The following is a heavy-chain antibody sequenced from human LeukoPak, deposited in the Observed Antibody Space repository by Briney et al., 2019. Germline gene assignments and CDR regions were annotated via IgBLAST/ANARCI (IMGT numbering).Heavy chain of an antibody. CDR2: ISSSSSSYI. CDR3: ARAATMIVVVSDAFDI. Sequence: PGGSLRLSCAASGFTFSSYSMNWVRQAPGKGLEWVSSISSSSSSYIYYADSVKGRFTISRDNAKNSLYLQMNSLRAEDTAVYYCARAATMIVVVSDAFDIWGQGTMVTVSS. D-gene: IGHD3-22*01. V-gene: IGHV3-21*01. J-gene: IGHJ3*02. CDR1: GFTFSSYS.